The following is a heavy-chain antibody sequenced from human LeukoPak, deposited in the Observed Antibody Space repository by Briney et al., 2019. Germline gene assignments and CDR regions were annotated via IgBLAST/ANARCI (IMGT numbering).Heavy chain of an antibody. CDR2: INPNSGGT. J-gene: IGHJ3*02. V-gene: IGHV1-2*02. D-gene: IGHD4-17*01. CDR1: GYTFTGYY. Sequence: ASVKVSCKASGYTFTGYYMHWVRQAPGQGLEWMGWINPNSGGTNYVQKFQGRVTMTRDTSISTAYMELSRLRSDDTAVYYCVRDLRYYGGNSDAFDMWGQGTMVTASS. CDR3: VRDLRYYGGNSDAFDM.